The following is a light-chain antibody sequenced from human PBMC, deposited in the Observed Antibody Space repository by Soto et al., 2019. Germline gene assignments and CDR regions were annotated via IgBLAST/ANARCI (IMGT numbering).Light chain of an antibody. J-gene: IGKJ2*01. CDR2: RAC. CDR3: QHYENWPPRYT. V-gene: IGKV3-15*01. Sequence: EIALTQSPATLSVSPGERVTLSCRASQSVSTSLAWHQQKPDQAPRLLIYRACIRATGIAARVSGSESGTEFTLTISTQQSEDFAGYYCQHYENWPPRYTFGQGTKLEIK. CDR1: QSVSTS.